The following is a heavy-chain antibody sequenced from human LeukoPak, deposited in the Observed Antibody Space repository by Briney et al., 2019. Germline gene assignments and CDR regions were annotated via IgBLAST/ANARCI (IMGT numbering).Heavy chain of an antibody. Sequence: GGSLRLSCAASVFTVSSNYMSWVRQAPGKGLEWVSVIYSGGSTYYADSVKGRFTISRDNSKNTLYLQMNSLRAEDTAVYYCARGSSSNFDYWGQGTLVTVSS. J-gene: IGHJ4*02. CDR2: IYSGGST. CDR3: ARGSSSNFDY. V-gene: IGHV3-53*01. D-gene: IGHD6-6*01. CDR1: VFTVSSNY.